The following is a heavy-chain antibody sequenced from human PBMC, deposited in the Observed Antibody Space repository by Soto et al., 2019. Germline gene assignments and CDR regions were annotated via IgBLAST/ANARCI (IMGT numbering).Heavy chain of an antibody. J-gene: IGHJ6*03. CDR1: GFTVSTHY. CDR3: SRDDVYGGGEGCYGVPMDV. D-gene: IGHD2-21*01. Sequence: EVQLVESGGDLVQPGGSLRLSCEASGFTVSTHYMNWVREAPGKGLEWVSLIQSGGSTFDADSVKGRFTISRDNSKNTLFLKLNRLRVEDTAMYSCSRDDVYGGGEGCYGVPMDVWGRGTAVTVSS. CDR2: IQSGGST. V-gene: IGHV3-66*01.